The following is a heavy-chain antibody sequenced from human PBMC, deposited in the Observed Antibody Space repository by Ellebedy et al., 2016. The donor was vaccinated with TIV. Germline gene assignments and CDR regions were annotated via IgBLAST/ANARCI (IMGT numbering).Heavy chain of an antibody. D-gene: IGHD6-19*01. CDR3: AKAVFGSAYYDC. CDR2: ISYDGSHK. V-gene: IGHV3-30*18. J-gene: IGHJ4*02. CDR1: GFTFSGYD. Sequence: GESLKISCAASGFTFSGYDMHWVRQAPGKGLEWVAVISYDGSHKYYADSLKGRFTISRDNSKNTLYLQMNRLRAEDTAVYYCAKAVFGSAYYDCWGQGTLVTVSS.